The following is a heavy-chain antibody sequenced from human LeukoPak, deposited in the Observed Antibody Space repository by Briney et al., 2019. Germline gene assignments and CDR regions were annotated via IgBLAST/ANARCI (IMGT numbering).Heavy chain of an antibody. J-gene: IGHJ3*02. CDR3: ARGPTDFDASDI. V-gene: IGHV3-7*01. Sequence: GGSLRLSCAASGFTISSYWMSWVRQVPGKGLESVAHIKHDGSETYYVDTVRGRFIISRDNAKNSLYLQMNSLRVEDTAVYHCARGPTDFDASDIWGHGHWSPSLQ. CDR1: GFTISSYW. CDR2: IKHDGSET.